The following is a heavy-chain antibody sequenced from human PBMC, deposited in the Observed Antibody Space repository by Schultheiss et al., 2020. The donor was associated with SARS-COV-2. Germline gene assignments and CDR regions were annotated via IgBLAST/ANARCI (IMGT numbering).Heavy chain of an antibody. D-gene: IGHD6-25*01. V-gene: IGHV4-39*07. J-gene: IGHJ6*02. Sequence: SQTLSLTCSVSGGSISSDSHHWSWIRQPPGKGLEWIGGIYHSGSTYYSPSLKSRVTTSVDTSKNQFSLKLSSVNAADTAVYYCARGGGPGNYYYYGMDVWGQGTTVTVSS. CDR3: ARGGGPGNYYYYGMDV. CDR1: GGSISSDSHH. CDR2: IYHSGST.